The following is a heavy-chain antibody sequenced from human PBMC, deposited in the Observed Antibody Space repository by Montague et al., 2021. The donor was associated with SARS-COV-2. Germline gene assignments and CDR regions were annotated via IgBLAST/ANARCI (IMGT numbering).Heavy chain of an antibody. V-gene: IGHV3-23*01. CDR1: GFTFSSYA. CDR2: ISDRGGST. J-gene: IGHJ3*02. D-gene: IGHD4-17*01. CDR3: AKSYMTTVTTWAFDI. Sequence: SLRLSCAASGFTFSSYAMSWVRQAPGKGLEWVSAISDRGGSTYDADSVKGRFTISRDNSKNTLYLQMNSLRAEDTAVYYCAKSYMTTVTTWAFDIWGQGTMVTVSS.